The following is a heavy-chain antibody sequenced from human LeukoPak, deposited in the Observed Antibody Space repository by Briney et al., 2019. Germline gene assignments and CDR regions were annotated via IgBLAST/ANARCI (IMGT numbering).Heavy chain of an antibody. V-gene: IGHV3-7*02. CDR3: ASYCSRNSSYHYFDK. Sequence: GGPLRLSCAASGFTFSSYSMNWVRQAPGRGLEWVANINQDGSEKHYVDSAKGRFTISRDNAKNSLYLQMNSLRADYTAVYYCASYCSRNSSYHYFDKWGLGTLVTVSS. J-gene: IGHJ4*02. CDR1: GFTFSSYS. CDR2: INQDGSEK. D-gene: IGHD2-2*01.